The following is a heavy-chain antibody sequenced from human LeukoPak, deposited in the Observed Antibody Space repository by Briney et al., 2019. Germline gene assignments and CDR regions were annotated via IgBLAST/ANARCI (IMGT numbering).Heavy chain of an antibody. CDR2: INHSGST. V-gene: IGHV4-34*01. D-gene: IGHD2-2*02. J-gene: IGHJ5*02. CDR1: GGSFSGYY. Sequence: KPSETLSLTCAVYGGSFSGYYRSWIRQPPGKGLEWIGEINHSGSTNYNPSLKSRVTISVDTSKNQFSLKLSSVTAADTAVYYCARGHALRYCSSTSCYTSAPPRFDPWGQGTLVTVSS. CDR3: ARGHALRYCSSTSCYTSAPPRFDP.